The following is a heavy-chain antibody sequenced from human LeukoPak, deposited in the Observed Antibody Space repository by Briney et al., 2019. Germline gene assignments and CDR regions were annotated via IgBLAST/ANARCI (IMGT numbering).Heavy chain of an antibody. Sequence: SETLSLTRSVSSGSISSNYYWAWIRQPPGKGLEWIGSIYHSGTTYYNPSLKSRVTISVETSKNQFSLKLSSVTAADTAVYYCVRHSSGWGNFDYWGQGTLVTVSS. J-gene: IGHJ4*02. CDR2: IYHSGTT. CDR3: VRHSSGWGNFDY. D-gene: IGHD6-19*01. CDR1: SGSISSNYY. V-gene: IGHV4-39*01.